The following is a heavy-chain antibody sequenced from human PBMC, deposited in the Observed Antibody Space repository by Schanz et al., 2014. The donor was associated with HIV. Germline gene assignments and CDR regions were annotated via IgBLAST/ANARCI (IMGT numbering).Heavy chain of an antibody. V-gene: IGHV3-11*01. D-gene: IGHD6-13*01. Sequence: QVQLVESGGGVVQPGGSLRLSCAVSGFIFSDYYMSWIRQAPGKGLEWVSYISSSGRTIYYADSVKGRFTISRDNAKNSLYLQMNSLRVEDTAVYYCASRGGSSWYENWFDPWGQGTLVTVSS. CDR1: GFIFSDYY. CDR2: ISSSGRTI. J-gene: IGHJ5*02. CDR3: ASRGGSSWYENWFDP.